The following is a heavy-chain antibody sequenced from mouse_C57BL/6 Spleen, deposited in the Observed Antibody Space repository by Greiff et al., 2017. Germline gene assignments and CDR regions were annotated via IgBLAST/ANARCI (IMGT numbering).Heavy chain of an antibody. V-gene: IGHV5-16*01. Sequence: EVQRVESEGGLVQPGSSMKLSCTASGFTFSDYYMAWVRQVPEKGLEWVANINYDGSSTYYLDSLKSRFIISRDNAKNILYLQMSSLKSEDTATYYCARALDGYYWYFDVWGTGTTVTVSS. CDR2: INYDGSST. J-gene: IGHJ1*03. CDR3: ARALDGYYWYFDV. D-gene: IGHD2-3*01. CDR1: GFTFSDYY.